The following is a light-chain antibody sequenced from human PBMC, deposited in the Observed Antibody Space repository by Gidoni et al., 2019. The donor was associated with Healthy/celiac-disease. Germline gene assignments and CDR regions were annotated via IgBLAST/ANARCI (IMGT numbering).Light chain of an antibody. CDR3: QQRSNWPPGLT. Sequence: DIVLTQSPATLSLSPGERATLSCRASQSVSSSLAWYQQKPGQAPRLPIYDASNRATGIPARFRGSGSGTDFTLTISSLEPEDFAVYYCQQRSNWPPGLTFGGGTKVEIK. J-gene: IGKJ4*01. V-gene: IGKV3-11*01. CDR2: DAS. CDR1: QSVSSS.